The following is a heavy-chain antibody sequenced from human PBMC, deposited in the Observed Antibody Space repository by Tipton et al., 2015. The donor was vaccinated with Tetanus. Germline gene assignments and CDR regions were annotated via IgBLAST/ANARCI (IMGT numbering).Heavy chain of an antibody. J-gene: IGHJ4*02. CDR1: GFTLSNFR. V-gene: IGHV3-21*01. CDR2: ISSTSSYI. D-gene: IGHD2-15*01. Sequence: SLRLSCEVSGFTLSNFRMNWVRQAPGKGLEWISSISSTSSYIDYANSVKGRFTISGDNAKNSLYLQMNSLRAEDTAIYYCASGGSLDYWGQGTLVTVSS. CDR3: ASGGSLDY.